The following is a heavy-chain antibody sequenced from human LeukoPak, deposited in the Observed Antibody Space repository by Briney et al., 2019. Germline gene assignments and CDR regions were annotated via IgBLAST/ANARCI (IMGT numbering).Heavy chain of an antibody. J-gene: IGHJ4*02. D-gene: IGHD3-3*01. CDR2: IYSSGST. Sequence: SETLSLTCTVSGGSISSGIYYWSWIRQPAGKGLEWIGRIYSSGSTNYSPSLKSRVTISVDTSKNQFSLKLSSVTAADTAVYYCARDLPITIFGVVTPYFDYWGQGTLVTVSS. CDR3: ARDLPITIFGVVTPYFDY. V-gene: IGHV4-61*02. CDR1: GGSISSGIYY.